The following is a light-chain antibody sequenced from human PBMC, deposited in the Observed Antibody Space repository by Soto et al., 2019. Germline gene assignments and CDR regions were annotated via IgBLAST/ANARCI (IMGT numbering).Light chain of an antibody. J-gene: IGKJ2*01. CDR2: GAS. V-gene: IGKV3-20*01. Sequence: EIVLTQSPGTLSLSPGERATLSCRASQSIVRNYLAWYQQKGGQAPRLLVYGASSRATGIPDRFSGGGSGTDFTLTISRLEPEDFAVYYCQHYVGSRPMYTFGQGTKLEIK. CDR1: QSIVRNY. CDR3: QHYVGSRPMYT.